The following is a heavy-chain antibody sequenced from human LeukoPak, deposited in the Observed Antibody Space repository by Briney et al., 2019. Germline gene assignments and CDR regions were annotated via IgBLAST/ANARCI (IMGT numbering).Heavy chain of an antibody. D-gene: IGHD1-26*01. Sequence: TSVNVSCKASGYTFTSYDINWVRQATGQGLEWMGWMNPNSGNTGYAQKFQGRVTMTRNTSISTAYMELSSRRSEDTAVYYCARGPSGRNPGTLRNKKFDYWGQGTLVTVSS. CDR3: ARGPSGRNPGTLRNKKFDY. CDR2: MNPNSGNT. CDR1: GYTFTSYD. V-gene: IGHV1-8*01. J-gene: IGHJ4*02.